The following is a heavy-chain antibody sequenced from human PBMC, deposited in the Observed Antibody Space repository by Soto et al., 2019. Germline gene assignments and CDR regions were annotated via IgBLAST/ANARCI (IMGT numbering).Heavy chain of an antibody. V-gene: IGHV4-30-2*01. J-gene: IGHJ5*02. CDR1: GGSISSGGYS. CDR3: AAYYDSSGYYDWFDP. Sequence: QLQLQESGSGLVKPSQTLSLTCAVSGGSISSGGYSWSWIRQPPGKGLEWIGYIYHSGSTYYNPSLKSRVTISVDRSKNQFSLKLSSVTAADTAVYYCAAYYDSSGYYDWFDPWGQGTLVTVSS. D-gene: IGHD3-22*01. CDR2: IYHSGST.